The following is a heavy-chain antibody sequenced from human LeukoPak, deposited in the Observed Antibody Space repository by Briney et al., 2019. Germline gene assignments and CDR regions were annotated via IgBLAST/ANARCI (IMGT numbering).Heavy chain of an antibody. V-gene: IGHV1-2*04. CDR1: GYTFTTYY. CDR3: ATFSDYVWGSYRHTDAFDI. J-gene: IGHJ3*02. Sequence: ASVKVSCKASGYTFTTYYMHWVRQAPGQGLEWMGRINPNSGGTNYAQKFQGWVTMTRDTSISTAYMELSRLRSDDTAVYYCATFSDYVWGSYRHTDAFDIWGQGTMVTVSS. D-gene: IGHD3-16*02. CDR2: INPNSGGT.